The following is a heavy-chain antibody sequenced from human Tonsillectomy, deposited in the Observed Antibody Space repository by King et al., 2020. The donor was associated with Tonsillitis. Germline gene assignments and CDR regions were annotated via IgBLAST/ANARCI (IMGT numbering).Heavy chain of an antibody. CDR3: ARVESEAGFDY. V-gene: IGHV1-2*02. CDR1: GYTFTGYY. CDR2: INPNSGDT. Sequence: VQLVESGAEVKKPGASVKVSCKASGYTFTGYYMHWVRQAPGQGLEWMGGINPNSGDTNYAQKFQGRVTMTRDTSISTAYMELSRLRSDDTAVYFCARVESEAGFDYWGQGTLVTVSS. D-gene: IGHD6-13*01. J-gene: IGHJ4*02.